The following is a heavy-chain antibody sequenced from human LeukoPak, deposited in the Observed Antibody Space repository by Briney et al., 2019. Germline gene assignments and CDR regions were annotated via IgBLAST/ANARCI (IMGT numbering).Heavy chain of an antibody. J-gene: IGHJ4*02. D-gene: IGHD5-18*01. Sequence: GGSLRLSCAASGFIFSDYYMSWIRQAPGKGLEWVTYISRSGTTIYYADSVKGRFTISRDNAKNSLYLQMNSLRADDTAVYYCARDPEHTAMINFDYWGQGTLVTVSS. CDR1: GFIFSDYY. CDR3: ARDPEHTAMINFDY. V-gene: IGHV3-11*01. CDR2: ISRSGTTI.